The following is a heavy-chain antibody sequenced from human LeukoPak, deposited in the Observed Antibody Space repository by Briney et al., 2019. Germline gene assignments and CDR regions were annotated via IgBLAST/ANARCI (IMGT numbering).Heavy chain of an antibody. V-gene: IGHV4-4*02. CDR3: ARDRGDYATDY. CDR2: INHSGST. CDR1: GFTFSNAW. Sequence: GSLRLSCAASGFTFSNAWMSWVRQPPGKGLEWIGEINHSGSTNYNPSLKSRVTISVDTSKNQFSLKLSSVTAADTAVYYCARDRGDYATDYWGQGTLVTVSS. J-gene: IGHJ4*02. D-gene: IGHD4-17*01.